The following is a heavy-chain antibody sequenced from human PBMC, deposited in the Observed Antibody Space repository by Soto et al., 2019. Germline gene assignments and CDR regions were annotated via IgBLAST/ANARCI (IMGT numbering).Heavy chain of an antibody. V-gene: IGHV3-7*01. CDR2: IKQDGSEK. CDR1: TFTLRNYW. CDR3: AREKSPGDF. Sequence: EVELVDSGGGLVQPGGSLRLSCVASTFTLRNYWMGWVRQAPGKGLEWVANIKQDGSEKYYVGSVKGRFIISRDNAKNSVYLQMSSLRVEDTAVYYCAREKSPGDFWGQGTLVTVSS. J-gene: IGHJ4*02.